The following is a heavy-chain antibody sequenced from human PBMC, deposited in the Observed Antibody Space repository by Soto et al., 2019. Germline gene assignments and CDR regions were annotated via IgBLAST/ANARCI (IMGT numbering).Heavy chain of an antibody. CDR3: TSTIFGVVIPGGYYYGMDV. Sequence: GGSLRLSCIASGFTFGDYAMSWFRQAPGKGLEWVGSIRSKVYGGTTEYAASVKGRFTISRDDSISIAYLQMNSLKTEDTAVYYCTSTIFGVVIPGGYYYGMDVWGQGTTVTVSS. D-gene: IGHD3-3*01. CDR1: GFTFGDYA. V-gene: IGHV3-49*03. J-gene: IGHJ6*02. CDR2: IRSKVYGGTT.